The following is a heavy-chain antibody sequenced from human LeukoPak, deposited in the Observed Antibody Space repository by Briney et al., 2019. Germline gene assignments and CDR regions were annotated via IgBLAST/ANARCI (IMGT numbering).Heavy chain of an antibody. V-gene: IGHV4-4*07. D-gene: IGHD3-22*01. J-gene: IGHJ6*03. CDR3: ARTPYDSSGYYLYYYYYYMDV. Sequence: PSESLSLTCTVSGGSISSYYWSWIRQPAGKGLEWIGRIYTSGSTNYNPSLKSRVTMSVDTSKNQFSLKLSSVTAADTAVYHCARTPYDSSGYYLYYYYYYMDVWGKGTTVTVSS. CDR2: IYTSGST. CDR1: GGSISSYY.